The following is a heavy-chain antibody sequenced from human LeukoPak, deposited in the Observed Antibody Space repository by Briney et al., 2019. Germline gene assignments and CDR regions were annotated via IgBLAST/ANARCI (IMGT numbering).Heavy chain of an antibody. V-gene: IGHV4-38-2*02. CDR2: VFRLQTVRT. CDR1: DSSITSTYY. CDR3: ARVLHAPYLIDS. J-gene: IGHJ4*02. Sequence: SETLSLTCTVSDSSITSTYYWAWFRQPPGKGLEWIATVFRLQTVRTFNNPSLESRVTMSLDPSQSQFSLNLTSVTAADTALYFCARVLHAPYLIDSWGQGNLVTVSS. D-gene: IGHD2-8*01.